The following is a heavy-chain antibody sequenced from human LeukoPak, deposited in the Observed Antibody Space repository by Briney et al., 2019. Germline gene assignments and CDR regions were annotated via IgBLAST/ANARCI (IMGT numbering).Heavy chain of an antibody. CDR2: ISGSGGST. Sequence: GGSLRLSCAASGFTFSIYAMSWVRQAPGKGLEWVSAISGSGGSTYYADSVKGRLTISRDNSKHTLYLQMNSLRAEDTAVYYCAKGDYDSSGPLNYYFDYWGQGTLVTVSS. D-gene: IGHD3-22*01. CDR3: AKGDYDSSGPLNYYFDY. CDR1: GFTFSIYA. V-gene: IGHV3-23*01. J-gene: IGHJ4*02.